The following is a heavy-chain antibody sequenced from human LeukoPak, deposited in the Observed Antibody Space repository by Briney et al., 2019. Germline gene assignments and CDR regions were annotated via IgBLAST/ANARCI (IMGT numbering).Heavy chain of an antibody. D-gene: IGHD4-17*01. J-gene: IGHJ4*02. CDR2: IYYSGST. CDR3: ARDNYDNGDYYGPDY. V-gene: IGHV4-39*01. CDR1: GGSISSSSYY. Sequence: SETLSLTCTVSGGSISSSSYYWGWIRQPPGKGLEWIGSIYYSGSTYYNPSLKSRVTISVDTSKNQFSLNLSSVTAADTAVYYCARDNYDNGDYYGPDYWGQGTLLTVSS.